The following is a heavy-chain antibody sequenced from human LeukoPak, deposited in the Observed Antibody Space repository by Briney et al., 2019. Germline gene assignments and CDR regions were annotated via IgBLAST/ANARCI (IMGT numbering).Heavy chain of an antibody. CDR2: ISSSSSYI. J-gene: IGHJ3*02. D-gene: IGHD2-2*01. CDR3: AKSMPGDDAFDI. Sequence: GGSLRLSCAASGFTFSSYSMNWVRQAPGKGLEWVSSISSSSSYIYYADSVKGRFTISRDNAKNSPYLQMNSLRAEDTAVYYCAKSMPGDDAFDIWGQGTMVTVSS. V-gene: IGHV3-21*01. CDR1: GFTFSSYS.